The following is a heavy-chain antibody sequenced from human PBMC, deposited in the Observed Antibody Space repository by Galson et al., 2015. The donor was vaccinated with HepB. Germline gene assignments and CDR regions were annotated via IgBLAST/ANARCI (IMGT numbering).Heavy chain of an antibody. CDR1: GFTFSSYW. D-gene: IGHD2-21*02. CDR3: GRDRGCLSSDCYENYFDH. V-gene: IGHV3-74*01. Sequence: SLRLSCAASGFTFSSYWIHWVRQTPGKGLVWVSRIHGDEIRTAYADSVRGRFTISRDNAKNTVYLQMNSLRAEDTAVYYCGRDRGCLSSDCYENYFDHWGQGALVTVSS. CDR2: IHGDEIRT. J-gene: IGHJ4*02.